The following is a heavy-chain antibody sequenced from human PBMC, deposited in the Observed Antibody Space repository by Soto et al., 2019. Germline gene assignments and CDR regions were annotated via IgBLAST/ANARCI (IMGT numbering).Heavy chain of an antibody. D-gene: IGHD3-22*01. CDR2: IIPIFGTA. V-gene: IGHV1-69*13. CDR1: GGTFSSYA. J-gene: IGHJ5*02. Sequence: GASVKVSCKASGGTFSSYAISWVRQAPGQGLGWMGGIIPIFGTANYAQKFQGRVTITADESTSTAYMELSSLRSEDTAVYYCARDRGAYYYDSSGPRPENWFDPWGQGTLVTVSS. CDR3: ARDRGAYYYDSSGPRPENWFDP.